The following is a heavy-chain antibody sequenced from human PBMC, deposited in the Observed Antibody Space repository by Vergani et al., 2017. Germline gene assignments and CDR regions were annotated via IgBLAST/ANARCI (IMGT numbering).Heavy chain of an antibody. Sequence: QVQLVQSGAEVKKPGASVKVSCKASGYTFTGYYMHWVRQAPGQGLEWMGWINPNSGGTNYAQKFQGWVTMTRDTSISTAYMELSRLRSDDTAVYYCARDGGQDSGFQGVYGMDVWGQGTTVTVSS. V-gene: IGHV1-2*04. J-gene: IGHJ6*02. CDR1: GYTFTGYY. D-gene: IGHD1-26*01. CDR2: INPNSGGT. CDR3: ARDGGQDSGFQGVYGMDV.